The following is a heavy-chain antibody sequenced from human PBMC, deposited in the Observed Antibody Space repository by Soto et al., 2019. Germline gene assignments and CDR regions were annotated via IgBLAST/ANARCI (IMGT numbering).Heavy chain of an antibody. CDR2: MNPNSGNT. J-gene: IGHJ5*02. D-gene: IGHD6-19*01. V-gene: IGHV1-8*01. Sequence: QVQLVQSGAAVKKPGASVKVSCKASGYTFTSYDINWVRQATGQGLEWMGWMNPNSGNTGYAQKFQGRVTMTRNTSISTAYMELSSLRSEDTAVYYCARGLAVAGTYWFDPWGQGTLVTVSS. CDR3: ARGLAVAGTYWFDP. CDR1: GYTFTSYD.